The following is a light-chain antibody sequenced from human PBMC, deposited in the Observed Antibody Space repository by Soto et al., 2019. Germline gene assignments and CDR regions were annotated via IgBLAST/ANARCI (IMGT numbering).Light chain of an antibody. Sequence: PGEGATLYWRASQSVSSYLAWYQQKPGQAPRLLIYDASTRATGVPARISGSGSGTEFTLTIRSLQSEDFAVYYCQQWHKWRTFGQGTKVDIK. J-gene: IGKJ1*01. CDR2: DAS. CDR3: QQWHKWRT. V-gene: IGKV3-15*01. CDR1: QSVSSY.